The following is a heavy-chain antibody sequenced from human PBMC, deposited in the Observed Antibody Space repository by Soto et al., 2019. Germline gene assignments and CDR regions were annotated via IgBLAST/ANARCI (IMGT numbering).Heavy chain of an antibody. CDR3: AKHGYCSGGSCYPRPSYFDQ. CDR2: INAGNGNT. J-gene: IGHJ4*02. CDR1: GYTFTSYA. D-gene: IGHD2-15*01. Sequence: ASVKVSCKASGYTFTSYAMHWVRQAPGQRLEWMGWINAGNGNTKYSQKFQGRVTITRDTSASTAYMELSSLRSEDTAVYYCAKHGYCSGGSCYPRPSYFDQWGQGTLVTVSS. V-gene: IGHV1-3*01.